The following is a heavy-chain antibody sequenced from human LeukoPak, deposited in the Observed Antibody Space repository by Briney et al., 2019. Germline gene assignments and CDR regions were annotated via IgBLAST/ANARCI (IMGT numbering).Heavy chain of an antibody. J-gene: IGHJ2*01. D-gene: IGHD4-17*01. V-gene: IGHV3-48*02. CDR1: GFNFSTYS. Sequence: GGCLRLSCAASGFNFSTYSMNWVRQAPGRGLEWVTYISSSSSTIYYADSVKGRFTISRDNAKNSLYLQMNSLRDEDTALYYCARDHSTVTTYLYFDLWGRGTLVTVS. CDR3: ARDHSTVTTYLYFDL. CDR2: ISSSSSTI.